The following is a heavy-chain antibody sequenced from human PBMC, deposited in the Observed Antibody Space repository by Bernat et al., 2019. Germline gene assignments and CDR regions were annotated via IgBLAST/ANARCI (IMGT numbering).Heavy chain of an antibody. D-gene: IGHD3-16*01. CDR1: GFPFSAYA. CDR3: AKIMEASISSYYYGLDV. Sequence: HLLEFGGGLFQPGGSLSPSCAASGFPFSAYALAWVGKAPGKGLEYVSAIYCTGVNRYYADSFKGRFTISRDNSKNTLSLQMNSLRADDTAVYFCAKIMEASISSYYYGLDVWGQGTTVTVSS. V-gene: IGHV3-23*01. J-gene: IGHJ6*02. CDR2: IYCTGVNR.